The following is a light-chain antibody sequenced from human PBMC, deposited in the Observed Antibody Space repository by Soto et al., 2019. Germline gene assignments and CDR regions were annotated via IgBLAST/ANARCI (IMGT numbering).Light chain of an antibody. V-gene: IGKV3-20*01. CDR1: QSLSSSQ. CDR3: QQYGSSPRT. CDR2: DAS. Sequence: EIVFTQSQGTLSLSPGARSTLSCKASQSLSSSQLAWYQQKPGQAPRLLIHDASSRATGISDRFTGSGSGTDFTLTVTTLEPEEFAVYYCQQYGSSPRTVGIGTKVDIK. J-gene: IGKJ4*01.